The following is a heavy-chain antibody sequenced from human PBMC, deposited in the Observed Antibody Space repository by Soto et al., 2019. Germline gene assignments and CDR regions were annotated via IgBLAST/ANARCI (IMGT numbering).Heavy chain of an antibody. CDR1: GFTFSSYA. V-gene: IGHV3-23*01. Sequence: GGSLRLSCEASGFTFSSYAMSWVRQAPGKGLEWVSGISGGGGTTYYADSMKGRFTISRDNSKNTLYLQVNSLRAEDTAVYHCAKDQAAGGTISRYFQDWGQGTLVTVSS. J-gene: IGHJ1*01. D-gene: IGHD6-13*01. CDR3: AKDQAAGGTISRYFQD. CDR2: ISGGGGTT.